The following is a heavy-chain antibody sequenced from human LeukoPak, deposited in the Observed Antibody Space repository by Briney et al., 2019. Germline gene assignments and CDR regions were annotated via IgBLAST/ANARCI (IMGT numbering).Heavy chain of an antibody. D-gene: IGHD1-26*01. CDR2: INPNSGGT. Sequence: ASVKVSCKASGYTFTGYYMHWVRQAPGQGLEWMGWINPNSGGTNYAQKFQGRVTMTRDTSISTAYMELSRLRSDDTAVYYRARESIVGATLHAFDIWGQGTMVTVSS. CDR3: ARESIVGATLHAFDI. J-gene: IGHJ3*02. CDR1: GYTFTGYY. V-gene: IGHV1-2*02.